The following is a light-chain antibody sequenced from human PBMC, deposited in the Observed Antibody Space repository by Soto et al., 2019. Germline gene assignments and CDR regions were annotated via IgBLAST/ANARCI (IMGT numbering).Light chain of an antibody. CDR2: GAS. CDR1: QNIDRW. V-gene: IGKV1-5*03. Sequence: DIQMTQSPSTLSASVGDRVTITCRASQNIDRWLAWYQQKPGKAPNLLIYGASNLESGVPSRFSGSGAGTEFTLTVSSVRPDDCATYYCQEDNSYPWTFGQGTRVEIK. CDR3: QEDNSYPWT. J-gene: IGKJ1*01.